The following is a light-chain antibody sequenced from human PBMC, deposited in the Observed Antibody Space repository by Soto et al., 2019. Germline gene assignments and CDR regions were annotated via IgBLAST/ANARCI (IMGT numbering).Light chain of an antibody. V-gene: IGKV3-15*01. Sequence: EIVMTQSPATLSVSPGERATLSCRASQSISSNLAWYQQKPGQAPRLLMYGASTRATGIPGRISGSGSGTDFTLTISSLQSEDFAVYYCQQYNNWPRTFGQGTKLEIK. CDR1: QSISSN. CDR2: GAS. J-gene: IGKJ2*01. CDR3: QQYNNWPRT.